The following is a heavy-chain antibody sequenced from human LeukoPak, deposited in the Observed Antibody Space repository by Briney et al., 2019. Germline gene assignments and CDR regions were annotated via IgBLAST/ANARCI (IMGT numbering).Heavy chain of an antibody. J-gene: IGHJ4*02. CDR1: GGSFSGYY. V-gene: IGHV4-59*01. CDR2: IIYSGST. Sequence: SETLSLTCAVYGGSFSGYYWSWIRQPPGKGLEWIGYIIYSGSTNYNPSLKSRVTVSDDKSKNQFSLKLSSVTAADTAVYYCARIFRGAYFDYWGQGTLVTVSS. CDR3: ARIFRGAYFDY. D-gene: IGHD3-16*01.